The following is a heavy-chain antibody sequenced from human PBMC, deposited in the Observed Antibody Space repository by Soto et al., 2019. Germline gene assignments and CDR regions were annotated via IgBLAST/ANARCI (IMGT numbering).Heavy chain of an antibody. D-gene: IGHD2-2*01. Sequence: GASVKVSWTASGYTFAGNYMHWVRHAPEQRLEWMALINPTSGGTNYAQKFPGRVTMTWDTSISTAYMELSRLRSEDTAIYYCARGYCSSSGCSHYFDYWGQGTLVTVSS. CDR3: ARGYCSSSGCSHYFDY. CDR2: INPTSGGT. J-gene: IGHJ4*02. V-gene: IGHV1-2*02. CDR1: GYTFAGNY.